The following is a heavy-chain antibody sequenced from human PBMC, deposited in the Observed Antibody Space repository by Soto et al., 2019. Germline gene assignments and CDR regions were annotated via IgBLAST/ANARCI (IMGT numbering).Heavy chain of an antibody. J-gene: IGHJ6*02. Sequence: EASVKVSCKASGYTFTRSGISWARQALGQGPEWMGWISSYNGSTYYADSVKGRFTISRDNSKSTLYLQMNSLRAEDTALYYCAKGRSYYYYYGVDVWGQGTTVTVSS. CDR2: ISSYNGST. CDR3: AKGRSYYYYYGVDV. CDR1: GYTFTRSG. V-gene: IGHV1-18*01.